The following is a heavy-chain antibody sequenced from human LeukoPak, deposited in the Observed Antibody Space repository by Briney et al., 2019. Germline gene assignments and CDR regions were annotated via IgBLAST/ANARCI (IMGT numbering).Heavy chain of an antibody. CDR2: VSYSGTV. J-gene: IGHJ5*02. D-gene: IGHD6-19*01. CDR1: GASISSDEYY. Sequence: PSETLSLTCTVSGASISSDEYYWGWIRQSPGKGLEWIASVSYSGTVYYNPSLESRVTISIDTSKNQFSLKVNSMIPADTGLYFCARGRAYNSGGPPWVDPWGQGILVTGSS. CDR3: ARGRAYNSGGPPWVDP. V-gene: IGHV4-39*07.